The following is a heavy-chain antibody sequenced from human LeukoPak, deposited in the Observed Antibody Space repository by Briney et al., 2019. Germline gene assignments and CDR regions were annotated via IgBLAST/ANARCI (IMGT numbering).Heavy chain of an antibody. CDR2: IYYSGST. V-gene: IGHV4-39*01. CDR1: GGSISSSSYY. CDR3: ARLPTRGMSGITLI. Sequence: PSETLSLTCTVSGGSISSSSYYWGWIRQPPGKGLEWIGSIYYSGSTYYNPSLKSRVTISVDTSKNQFSLKLSSVTAADTAVYYCARLPTRGMSGITLIWGQGTMVTVSS. J-gene: IGHJ3*02. D-gene: IGHD1-14*01.